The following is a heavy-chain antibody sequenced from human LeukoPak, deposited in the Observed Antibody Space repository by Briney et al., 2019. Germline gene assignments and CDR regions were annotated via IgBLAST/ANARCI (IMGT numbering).Heavy chain of an antibody. Sequence: MPSETLSLTCAVHGGSFTGFYWSWIPQPPGKGLDWIGEINHSGGTNYNPSLKSRVTISVDTSKNQFSLKLSSVTAADTAVYYCARAPPWIHLWSYYYYGMDVWGQGTTVTASS. CDR1: GGSFTGFY. J-gene: IGHJ6*02. D-gene: IGHD5-18*01. CDR3: ARAPPWIHLWSYYYYGMDV. V-gene: IGHV4-34*01. CDR2: INHSGGT.